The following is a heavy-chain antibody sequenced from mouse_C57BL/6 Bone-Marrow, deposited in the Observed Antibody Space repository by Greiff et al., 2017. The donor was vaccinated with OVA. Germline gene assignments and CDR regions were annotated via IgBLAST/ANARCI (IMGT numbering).Heavy chain of an antibody. CDR1: GYSITSDH. V-gene: IGHV3-8*01. J-gene: IGHJ3*01. Sequence: EVQLQESGPGLAKPSQTLSLTCSVTGYSITSDHWNWIRKFPGNKLEYMGYISYSGSTYYNPSLKSRISITRDTSKNQYYLQLNSVTTEDTATYYCASSFYSNYSLFAYGGQGTLVTVSA. CDR2: ISYSGST. CDR3: ASSFYSNYSLFAY. D-gene: IGHD2-5*01.